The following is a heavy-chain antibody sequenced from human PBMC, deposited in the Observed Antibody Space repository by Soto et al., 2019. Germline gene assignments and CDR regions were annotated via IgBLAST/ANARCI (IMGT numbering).Heavy chain of an antibody. CDR1: GGSISSYY. Sequence: SETLSLTCTVSGGSISSYYWSWIRQPPGKGLEWIGYIYYNGNTNYNPSLKSRVTMSADTSKNQFSLKLISVTAADTAKYFCAREEKHGRWLDPLDFWRRGTRVTVSS. CDR2: IYYNGNT. V-gene: IGHV4-59*01. J-gene: IGHJ4*02. CDR3: AREEKHGRWLDPLDF. D-gene: IGHD5-12*01.